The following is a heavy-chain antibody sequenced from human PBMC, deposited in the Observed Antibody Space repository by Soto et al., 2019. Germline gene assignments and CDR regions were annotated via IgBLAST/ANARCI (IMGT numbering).Heavy chain of an antibody. Sequence: GESLKISCKGSGYTFTTYWIGWVRQMPGKGLEWMGIIYPGDSDTTYSPSFQGQVTISADKSISTAYLQWNSLKASDSAMYYCGRLDSSYYFDYWGKGTLVTVSS. D-gene: IGHD3-22*01. V-gene: IGHV5-51*01. CDR2: IYPGDSDT. CDR3: GRLDSSYYFDY. J-gene: IGHJ4*02. CDR1: GYTFTTYW.